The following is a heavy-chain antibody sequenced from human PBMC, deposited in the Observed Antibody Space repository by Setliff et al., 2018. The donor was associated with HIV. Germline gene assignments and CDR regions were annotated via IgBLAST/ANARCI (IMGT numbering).Heavy chain of an antibody. CDR3: ARRRPPPSGLYSAYYMDV. CDR2: VYYTGST. V-gene: IGHV4-59*08. D-gene: IGHD1-26*01. Sequence: PSETLSLTCAVYGGSFSDYYWSCIRQPPGKGLEWIGYVYYTGSTNYNPSLKSRVTIGVDTSKTQFSLKLTSVTAADAAVYYCARRRPPPSGLYSAYYMDVWGTGTTVTVSS. CDR1: GGSFSDYY. J-gene: IGHJ6*03.